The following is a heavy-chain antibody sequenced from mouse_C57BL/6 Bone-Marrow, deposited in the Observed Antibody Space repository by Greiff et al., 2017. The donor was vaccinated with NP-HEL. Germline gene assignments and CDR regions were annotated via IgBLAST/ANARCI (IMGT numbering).Heavy chain of an antibody. Sequence: QVHVKQSGAELVKPGASVKISCKASGYAFSSYWMNWVKQRPGKGLEWIGQIYPGDGDTNYNGKFKGKATLTADKSSSTAYMQLSSLTSEDSAVYFCARFPLLYRCYFDYWGQGTTLTVSS. CDR3: ARFPLLYRCYFDY. D-gene: IGHD1-1*01. CDR1: GYAFSSYW. V-gene: IGHV1-80*01. J-gene: IGHJ2*01. CDR2: IYPGDGDT.